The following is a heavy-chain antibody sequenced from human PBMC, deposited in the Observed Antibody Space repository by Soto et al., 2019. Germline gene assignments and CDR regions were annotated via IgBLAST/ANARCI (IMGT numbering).Heavy chain of an antibody. CDR3: AREFFGGSYYFYYYGMDV. CDR1: GYTFTSYG. V-gene: IGHV1-18*04. J-gene: IGHJ6*02. Sequence: ASVKVSCKASGYTFTSYGISWVRQAPGQGLEWMGWISAYNGNTNYAQKLQGRVTMTTDTSTSTAYMELRSLRSDDTAVYYCAREFFGGSYYFYYYGMDVWGQGTTVTVSS. CDR2: ISAYNGNT. D-gene: IGHD1-26*01.